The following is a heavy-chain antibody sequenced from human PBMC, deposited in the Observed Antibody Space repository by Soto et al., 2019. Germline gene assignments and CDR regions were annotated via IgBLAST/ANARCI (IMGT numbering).Heavy chain of an antibody. CDR2: MNPNSGNT. Sequence: ASVKVFCKASGYTFTSYDINWVRQATGQRLEWMGWMNPNSGNTGYAQKFQGRVTMTRNTSISTAYMELSSLRSEDTAVYYCARGLKYQLPIASNWFDPWGQGTLVTVS. V-gene: IGHV1-8*01. CDR3: ARGLKYQLPIASNWFDP. CDR1: GYTFTSYD. J-gene: IGHJ5*02. D-gene: IGHD2-2*01.